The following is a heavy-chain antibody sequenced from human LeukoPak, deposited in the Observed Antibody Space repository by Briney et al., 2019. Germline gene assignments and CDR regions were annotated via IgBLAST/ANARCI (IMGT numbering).Heavy chain of an antibody. D-gene: IGHD2-15*01. J-gene: IGHJ4*02. CDR3: ANYRSSGGGYYSGLEH. CDR2: TSGSGDIK. Sequence: GGSLRLSCAASGFTFRNYAMTWVRQAPGKGLEWVSRTSGSGDIKLYADSVKGRFTISRTNSENRLYLQMNSLRAEDTAVYYCANYRSSGGGYYSGLEHWGQGTLVAVSS. CDR1: GFTFRNYA. V-gene: IGHV3-23*01.